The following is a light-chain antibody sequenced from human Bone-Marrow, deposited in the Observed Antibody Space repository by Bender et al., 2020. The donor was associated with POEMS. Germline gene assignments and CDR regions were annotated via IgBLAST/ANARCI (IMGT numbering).Light chain of an antibody. CDR2: SSN. J-gene: IGLJ2*01. Sequence: QSVLTQPPSASGTPGQRVTISCSGGSSNIGAHAVNWYQHLPGTAPKLLIYSSNRRPSEVPDRFSGSRSGTSASLAISGLQSEDEADYYCSSYAGNNNFVVFGGGTKLTVL. CDR3: SSYAGNNNFVV. CDR1: SSNIGAHA. V-gene: IGLV1-44*01.